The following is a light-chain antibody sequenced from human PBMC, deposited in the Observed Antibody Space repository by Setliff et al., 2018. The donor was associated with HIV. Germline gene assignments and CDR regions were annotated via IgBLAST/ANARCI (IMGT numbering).Light chain of an antibody. V-gene: IGLV1-44*01. CDR3: AAWDDRLNSPV. CDR1: TSYFRLNT. J-gene: IGLJ2*01. CDR2: ANS. Sequence: QSAPTQPPSASGAPGQRVTISCSGTTSYFRLNTVNWYQHVPGTAPKLLIYANSQRPSGVPGRFSGSKSATSASLAISGLQSEDEADYYCAAWDDRLNSPVFGGGTKVTVL.